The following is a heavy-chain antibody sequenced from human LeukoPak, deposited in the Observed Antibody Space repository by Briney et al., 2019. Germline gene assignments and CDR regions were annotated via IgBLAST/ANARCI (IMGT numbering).Heavy chain of an antibody. V-gene: IGHV3-30*02. CDR3: ARDMGSYYAFDY. Sequence: GGSLRLSCAASGFTFSSYGMHWVRQAPGKGLEWVAFIRYDGSNKYYADSVKGRFTISRDNAKNSLYLQMNSLRAEDTAVYYCARDMGSYYAFDYWGQGTLVTVSS. D-gene: IGHD1-26*01. CDR2: IRYDGSNK. J-gene: IGHJ4*02. CDR1: GFTFSSYG.